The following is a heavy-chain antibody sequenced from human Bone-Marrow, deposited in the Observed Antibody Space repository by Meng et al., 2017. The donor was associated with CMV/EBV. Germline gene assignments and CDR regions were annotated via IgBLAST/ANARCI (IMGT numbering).Heavy chain of an antibody. CDR2: IIPIFGTA. D-gene: IGHD6-19*01. CDR1: GGTFSSYA. V-gene: IGHV1-69*05. J-gene: IGHJ4*02. Sequence: SVKISCEASGGTFSSYAISWVRQAPGQGLEWMGGIIPIFGTANYAQKFQGRVTITTDESTSTAYMELSSLRSEDTAVYYCARDRRQWGGVYYFDYWGQGTLVTFSS. CDR3: ARDRRQWGGVYYFDY.